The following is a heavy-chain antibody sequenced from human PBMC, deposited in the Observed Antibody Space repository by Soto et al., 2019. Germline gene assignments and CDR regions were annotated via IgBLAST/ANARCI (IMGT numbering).Heavy chain of an antibody. CDR2: ISAYNGNT. V-gene: IGHV1-18*01. CDR3: ARDLGGITMVRGAKPDLDY. CDR1: GYTLTELS. Sequence: ASVKVSCKVSGYTLTELSMHWVRQAPGKGLEWMGWISAYNGNTNYAQKLQGRVTMTTDTSTSTAYMELRSLRSDDTAVYYCARDLGGITMVRGAKPDLDYWGQGTLVTVSS. J-gene: IGHJ4*02. D-gene: IGHD3-10*01.